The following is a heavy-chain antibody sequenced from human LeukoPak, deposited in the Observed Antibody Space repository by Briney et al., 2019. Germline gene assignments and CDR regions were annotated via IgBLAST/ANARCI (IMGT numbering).Heavy chain of an antibody. V-gene: IGHV3-30*18. J-gene: IGHJ4*02. CDR2: ISYDGSNK. Sequence: GGSLRLSCAPSGFTFSSYGMHWVRQAPGKGLEWVAVISYDGSNKYYADSVKGRFTISRDNSKNTLYLQMNSLRAEDTAVYYCAKDHRQEMATIHYFDYWGQGTLVTVSS. CDR3: AKDHRQEMATIHYFDY. D-gene: IGHD5-12*01. CDR1: GFTFSSYG.